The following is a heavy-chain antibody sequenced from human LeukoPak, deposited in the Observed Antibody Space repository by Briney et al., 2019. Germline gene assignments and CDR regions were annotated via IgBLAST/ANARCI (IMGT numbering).Heavy chain of an antibody. J-gene: IGHJ4*02. V-gene: IGHV3-48*02. CDR1: GFTFSSYS. Sequence: GGSLRLSCAASGFTFSSYSINWVRQAPGKGLEWVSYISSSSSTIYYADSVKGRFTISRDNAKNSLYLQMNSLRDEDTAVYYCARVAGRREVLKAFDYWGQGTLVTVSS. D-gene: IGHD1-26*01. CDR3: ARVAGRREVLKAFDY. CDR2: ISSSSSTI.